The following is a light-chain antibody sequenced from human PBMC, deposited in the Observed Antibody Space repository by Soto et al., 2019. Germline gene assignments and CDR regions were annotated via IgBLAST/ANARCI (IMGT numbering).Light chain of an antibody. CDR1: STDFVSYNR. CDR2: AVS. V-gene: IGLV2-18*01. CDR3: SLYTSENADV. J-gene: IGLJ1*01. Sequence: QSALTQPPSVSGSPGQSVTISCTGTSTDFVSYNRVSWYQPPPGTAPKLMIYAVSKRPSGVPDRFSGSKSGNTASLTISGLQASDEADYYCSLYTSENADVFGTGTKVTV.